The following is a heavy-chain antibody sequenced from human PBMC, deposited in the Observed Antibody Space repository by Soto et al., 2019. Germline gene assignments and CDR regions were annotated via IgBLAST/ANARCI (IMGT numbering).Heavy chain of an antibody. Sequence: GGSLRLSCAACGFTFSDYYMSWIRQAPGKGLEWVSYISSSGSTIYYADSVKGRFTISRDNAKNSLYLQMNSLRAEDTAVYYCARVDGYCSSTSCYRNYYYGMDVWGQGTTVTVSS. D-gene: IGHD2-2*02. J-gene: IGHJ6*02. CDR1: GFTFSDYY. V-gene: IGHV3-11*01. CDR2: ISSSGSTI. CDR3: ARVDGYCSSTSCYRNYYYGMDV.